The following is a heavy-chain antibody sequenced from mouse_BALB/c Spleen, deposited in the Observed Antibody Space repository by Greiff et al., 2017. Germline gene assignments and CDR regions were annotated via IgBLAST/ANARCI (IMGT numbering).Heavy chain of an antibody. V-gene: IGHV7-3*02. J-gene: IGHJ4*01. CDR1: GFTFTDYY. D-gene: IGHD4-1*01. CDR3: ARGYWDYYAMDY. CDR2: IRNKANGYTT. Sequence: EVNLVESGGGLVQPGGSLRLSCAPSGFTFTDYYMSWVRQPPGKALEWLGFIRNKANGYTTEYSASVKGRFTISRDNSQSILYLQMNTLRAEDSATYYCARGYWDYYAMDYWGQGTSVTVSS.